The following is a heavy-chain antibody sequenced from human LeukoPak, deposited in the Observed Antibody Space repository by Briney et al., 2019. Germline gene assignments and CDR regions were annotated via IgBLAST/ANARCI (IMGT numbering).Heavy chain of an antibody. J-gene: IGHJ6*03. CDR3: ARDATTEPGTVYMDV. Sequence: PGGSLRLSCAASGFTFSDYEMNWVRQAPGKGLEWILHISTSGSIIHYADSVKGRFTIPRDNAKNSLYLQMNSLRAEDTALYFCARDATTEPGTVYMDVWGKGTTVTISS. CDR1: GFTFSDYE. CDR2: ISTSGSII. D-gene: IGHD6-13*01. V-gene: IGHV3-48*03.